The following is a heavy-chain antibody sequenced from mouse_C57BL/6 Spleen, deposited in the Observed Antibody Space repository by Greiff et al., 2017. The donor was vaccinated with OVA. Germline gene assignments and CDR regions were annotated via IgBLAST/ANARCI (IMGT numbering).Heavy chain of an antibody. Sequence: VQLQQSGPELVKPGDSVKISCKASGYSFTGYFMNWVMQSHGKSLEWIGRINPYNGDTFYNQKFKGKATLTVDESSSTAHMELRSLTSEDSAVYYCARNLDYYGDYYAMDYWGQGTSVTVSS. J-gene: IGHJ4*01. V-gene: IGHV1-20*01. CDR2: INPYNGDT. D-gene: IGHD1-1*01. CDR1: GYSFTGYF. CDR3: ARNLDYYGDYYAMDY.